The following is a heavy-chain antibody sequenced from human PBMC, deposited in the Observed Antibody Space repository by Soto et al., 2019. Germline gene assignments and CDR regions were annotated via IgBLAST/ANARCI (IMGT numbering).Heavy chain of an antibody. V-gene: IGHV1-3*01. CDR1: GYTFTSYA. CDR3: ARVTYYYDTSGYYSNWFDP. J-gene: IGHJ5*02. D-gene: IGHD3-22*01. CDR2: INAGNGNT. Sequence: ASVKVSCKASGYTFTSYAMHWVRQAPGQRLEWMGWINAGNGNTKYSQKFQGRVTITRDTSASTAYMELSSLRSEDTAVYCCARVTYYYDTSGYYSNWFDPWGQGTLVTVSS.